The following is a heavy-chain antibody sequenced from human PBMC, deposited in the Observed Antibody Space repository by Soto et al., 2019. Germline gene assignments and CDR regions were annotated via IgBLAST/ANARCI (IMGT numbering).Heavy chain of an antibody. CDR3: ASRVSSSWSYFDY. V-gene: IGHV1-69*02. CDR2: IIPILGIV. D-gene: IGHD6-13*01. Sequence: QVQLVQSGAEVKKPGSSVKVSCKASGGTFSSYTISWVRQAPGQGLEWMGRIIPILGIVNYAQKFQGRVTITADKSTSTAYMELSSLRSEDTAVYYCASRVSSSWSYFDYWGQGTLVTVSS. CDR1: GGTFSSYT. J-gene: IGHJ4*02.